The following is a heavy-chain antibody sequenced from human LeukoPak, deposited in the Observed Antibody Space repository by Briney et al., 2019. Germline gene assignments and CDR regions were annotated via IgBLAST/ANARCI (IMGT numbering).Heavy chain of an antibody. D-gene: IGHD6-19*01. Sequence: SETLSLTCTVSGGSISSYYWSWIRQPPGKGLEWIGYIYYSGSTNYNPSLKSRVTISVDKSKNQFSLKLSSVTAADTAVYYCARTSSGWFETYYYYGMDVWGQGTTVTVSS. CDR1: GGSISSYY. CDR2: IYYSGST. CDR3: ARTSSGWFETYYYYGMDV. V-gene: IGHV4-59*12. J-gene: IGHJ6*02.